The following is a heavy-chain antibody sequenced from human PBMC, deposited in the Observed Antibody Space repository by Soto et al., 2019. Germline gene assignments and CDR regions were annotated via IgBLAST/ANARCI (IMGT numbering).Heavy chain of an antibody. CDR3: ARTERNYDFWSGYPNYYYYGRAV. V-gene: IGHV1-69*18. D-gene: IGHD3-3*01. CDR2: IIPIFGTA. CDR1: GGTFSSYA. J-gene: IGHJ6*02. Sequence: QVQLVQSGAEVKKPGSSVKVSCKASGGTFSSYAISWVRQAPGQGLEWMGKIIPIFGTANYAQKFQGRVTITADESTSTAYMELSSLGSEDTAVYSCARTERNYDFWSGYPNYYYYGRAVWGQWTTVTVSS.